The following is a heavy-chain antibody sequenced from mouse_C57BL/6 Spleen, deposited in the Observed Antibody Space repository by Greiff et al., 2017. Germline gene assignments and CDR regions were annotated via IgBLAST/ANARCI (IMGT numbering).Heavy chain of an antibody. V-gene: IGHV1-61*01. D-gene: IGHD1-1*01. CDR1: GYTFTSYW. CDR3: ARRGVYYYGRDV. CDR2: ISPSDSAT. J-gene: IGHJ1*03. Sequence: QVQLQQPGAELVRPGSSVKLSCKASGYTFTSYWMDWVKQRPGQGLEWIGNISPSDSATHYNQKFKDKATLTVDKSSSTAYMQLSSLTSEDSAVYYCARRGVYYYGRDVWGTGTTVTVSS.